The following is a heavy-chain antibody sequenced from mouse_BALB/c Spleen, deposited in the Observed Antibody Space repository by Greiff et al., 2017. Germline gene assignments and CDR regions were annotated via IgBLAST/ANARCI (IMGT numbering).Heavy chain of an antibody. D-gene: IGHD3-2*01. Sequence: LQQPGAELVKPGASVKMSCKASGYTFTSYNMHWVKQTPGQGLEWIGAIYPGNGDTSYNQKFKGKATLTADKSSSTAYMQLSSLTSEDSAVYYCARPRQLGLSWFAYWGQGTLVTVSA. J-gene: IGHJ3*01. CDR2: IYPGNGDT. CDR1: GYTFTSYN. CDR3: ARPRQLGLSWFAY. V-gene: IGHV1-12*01.